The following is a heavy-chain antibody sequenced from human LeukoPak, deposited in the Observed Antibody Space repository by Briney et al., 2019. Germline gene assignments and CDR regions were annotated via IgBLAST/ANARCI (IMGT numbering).Heavy chain of an antibody. Sequence: GGSLRLSCAASGFTFSNAWMSWVRQAPGKGLEWVGRIKSKTDGGTTDYAAPVKGRFTISRDDSKNTLYLQMNSPKTEDTAVYYCTTDGVFIAARDYWGQGTLVTVSS. CDR3: TTDGVFIAARDY. CDR1: GFTFSNAW. V-gene: IGHV3-15*01. CDR2: IKSKTDGGTT. J-gene: IGHJ4*02. D-gene: IGHD6-6*01.